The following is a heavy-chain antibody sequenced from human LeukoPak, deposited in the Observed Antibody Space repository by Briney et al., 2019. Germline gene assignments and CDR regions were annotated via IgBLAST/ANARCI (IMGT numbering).Heavy chain of an antibody. CDR1: GFTFSSYG. CDR3: AKPDSVDTAMESLDY. V-gene: IGHV3-30*18. CDR2: ISYDGSNK. D-gene: IGHD5-18*01. Sequence: GGSLRLSCAASGFTFSSYGMHWVRQAPGKGLEWVAVISYDGSNKYYADSVKGRFTISRDNSKNTLYLQMNSLRAEDTAVYYCAKPDSVDTAMESLDYWGQGTLVTVSS. J-gene: IGHJ4*02.